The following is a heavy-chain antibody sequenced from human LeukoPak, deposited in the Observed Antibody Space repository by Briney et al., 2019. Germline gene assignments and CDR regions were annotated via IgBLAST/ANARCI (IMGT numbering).Heavy chain of an antibody. D-gene: IGHD1-1*01. CDR1: GYSFTNNW. J-gene: IGHJ4*02. CDR2: IYPGDSDT. Sequence: GESLKISCKGSGYSFTNNWIGWVRQMPGKGLEWMGIIYPGDSDTRYSPTFQGQVTISADKSITTAYLQWSSLKASDTAMYYCARHGAGWNGDDYYFDYWGQGTLVTVSS. V-gene: IGHV5-51*01. CDR3: ARHGAGWNGDDYYFDY.